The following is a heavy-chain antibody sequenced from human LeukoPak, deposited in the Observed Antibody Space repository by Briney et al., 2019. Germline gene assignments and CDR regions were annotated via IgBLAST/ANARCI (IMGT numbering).Heavy chain of an antibody. CDR3: TTVLTFYGSESYPPNYYYYMDV. D-gene: IGHD3-10*01. V-gene: IGHV3-15*01. J-gene: IGHJ6*03. CDR1: GFTFSNAW. Sequence: AGGSLRLSCAASGFTFSNAWMSWVRQAPGKGLEWVGRIKSKTDGGTIDYAAPVKGRFTISRDDSKNTLYLQMNSLKTEDTAVYYCTTVLTFYGSESYPPNYYYYMDVWGKGTTVTISS. CDR2: IKSKTDGGTI.